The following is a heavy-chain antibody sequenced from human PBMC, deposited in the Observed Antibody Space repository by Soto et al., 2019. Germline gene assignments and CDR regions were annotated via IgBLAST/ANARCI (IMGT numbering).Heavy chain of an antibody. Sequence: PSETLSLTCTVSGGSISSGGYYWSWIRQHPGKGLEWIGYIYYSGSTYYNPSLKSRVTISVDTSKNQFSLKLSSVTAADTAVYYCARGVLYYDILTGYPKRPYYFDYWGQGTLVTVSS. CDR3: ARGVLYYDILTGYPKRPYYFDY. CDR1: GGSISSGGYY. J-gene: IGHJ4*02. CDR2: IYYSGST. D-gene: IGHD3-9*01. V-gene: IGHV4-31*03.